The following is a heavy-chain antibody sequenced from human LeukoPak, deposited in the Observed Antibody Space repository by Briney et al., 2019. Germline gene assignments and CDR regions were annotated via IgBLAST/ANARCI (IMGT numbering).Heavy chain of an antibody. J-gene: IGHJ5*02. CDR3: AILTMTEGWFDP. D-gene: IGHD2-15*01. CDR1: GFTFSNFG. Sequence: PGGSLRLSCAASGFTFSNFGMNWVRQAPGKGLEWVSGITSSDSRAYYADSVKGRFTISRDNSKKTLYLQMNSLRVEDTALYYCAILTMTEGWFDPWGQGTLVTVSS. V-gene: IGHV3-23*01. CDR2: ITSSDSRA.